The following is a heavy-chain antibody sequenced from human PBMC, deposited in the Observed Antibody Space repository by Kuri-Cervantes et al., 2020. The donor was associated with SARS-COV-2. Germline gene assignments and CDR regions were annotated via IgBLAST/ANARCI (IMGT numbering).Heavy chain of an antibody. J-gene: IGHJ4*02. CDR3: ARSYYDYMWGSYRPEALDY. D-gene: IGHD3-16*02. Sequence: GESLKISCAASGFTFSSYAMHWVRQAPGKGLGWVAVITYDGSNKYYADSVESRFTNSRDNSNNTLYLQMNSLRAEDTAVYYCARSYYDYMWGSYRPEALDYWGQGTLVTVSS. V-gene: IGHV3-30-3*01. CDR1: GFTFSSYA. CDR2: ITYDGSNK.